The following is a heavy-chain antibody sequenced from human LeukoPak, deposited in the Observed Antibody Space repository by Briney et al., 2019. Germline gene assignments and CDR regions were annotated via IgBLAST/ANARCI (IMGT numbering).Heavy chain of an antibody. CDR2: ISYDGSNK. Sequence: GGSLRLSCAASGFTFDDYAMHWVRQAPGKGLEWVAVISYDGSNKYYADSVKGRFTISRDNSKNTLYLQMNSLRAEDTAVFYCAKFSTSADAFDIWGQGTMVTVSS. CDR3: AKFSTSADAFDI. V-gene: IGHV3-30*18. CDR1: GFTFDDYA. D-gene: IGHD2-2*01. J-gene: IGHJ3*02.